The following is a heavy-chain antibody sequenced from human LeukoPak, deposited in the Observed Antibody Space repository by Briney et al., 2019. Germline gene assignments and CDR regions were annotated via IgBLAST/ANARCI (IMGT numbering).Heavy chain of an antibody. CDR1: GFTVSSNY. D-gene: IGHD6-19*01. Sequence: GGSLRLSCAASGFTVSSNYMSWVRQAPGKGREWVSVIYSGGSTYYADSVKGRFTISRDNSKNTLYLQMNSLRAEDTAVYYCARATVAGVGSYYYYGMDVWGQGTTVTVSS. CDR3: ARATVAGVGSYYYYGMDV. V-gene: IGHV3-66*02. J-gene: IGHJ6*02. CDR2: IYSGGST.